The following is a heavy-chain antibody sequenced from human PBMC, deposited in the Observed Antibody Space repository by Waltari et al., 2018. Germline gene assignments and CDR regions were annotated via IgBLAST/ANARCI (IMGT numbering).Heavy chain of an antibody. V-gene: IGHV4-4*02. Sequence: QLQESGPGLVEPSGTLSLPGDVCVYSMSTTKFRRWVRQSPGKGLEWIGQVHFSGKGLYTPSYARRVTVSLDTSTNRLSLRMTSATAADTAVYYCARDRGRGLYLDSCGQGTLVTVSP. CDR2: VHFSGKG. CDR3: ARDRGRGLYLDS. J-gene: IGHJ4*02. CDR1: VYSMSTTKF.